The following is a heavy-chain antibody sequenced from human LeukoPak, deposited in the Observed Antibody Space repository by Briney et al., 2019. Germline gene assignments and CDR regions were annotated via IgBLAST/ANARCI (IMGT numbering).Heavy chain of an antibody. Sequence: SETLSHTCAVYGGSFSGYYWSWIRQPPGKGLEWIGEINHSGSTNYNPSLKSRVTISVDTSKNQFSLKLSSVTAADTAVYYCARGWNRMVRGVIGYWGQGTLVTVSS. CDR3: ARGWNRMVRGVIGY. D-gene: IGHD3-10*01. J-gene: IGHJ4*02. CDR2: INHSGST. CDR1: GGSFSGYY. V-gene: IGHV4-34*01.